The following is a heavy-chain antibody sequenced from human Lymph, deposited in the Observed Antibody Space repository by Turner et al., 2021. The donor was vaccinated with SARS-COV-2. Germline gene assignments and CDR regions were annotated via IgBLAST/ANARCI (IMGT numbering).Heavy chain of an antibody. CDR2: FDPEDGET. V-gene: IGHV1-24*01. J-gene: IGHJ6*02. CDR3: ATGPYDFWSGPSPGYYGMDV. Sequence: QVQLVQSGAEVKKPGASVKVSCKVSGYTLTEVSMHWVRQAPGNGLEWMGGFDPEDGETIYAQKFQGRVTMTEDTSTDTAYMELSSLRSEDTAVYYCATGPYDFWSGPSPGYYGMDVWGQGTTVTVSS. CDR1: GYTLTEVS. D-gene: IGHD3-3*01.